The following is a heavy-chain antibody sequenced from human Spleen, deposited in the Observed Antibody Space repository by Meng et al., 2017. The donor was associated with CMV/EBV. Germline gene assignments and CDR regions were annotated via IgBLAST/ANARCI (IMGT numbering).Heavy chain of an antibody. V-gene: IGHV3-66*01. Sequence: SGFCVVRNSISSGGQAPGEGLEWASVISRSGTTYYAISVEGRITISTDDSTTTVDLQTRSLSPYATAVYYSARGSCSADTCDSTWFDPWGQGTLVTVSS. CDR1: GFCVVRNS. J-gene: IGHJ5*02. CDR3: ARGSCSADTCDSTWFDP. D-gene: IGHD3-16*01. CDR2: ISRSGTT.